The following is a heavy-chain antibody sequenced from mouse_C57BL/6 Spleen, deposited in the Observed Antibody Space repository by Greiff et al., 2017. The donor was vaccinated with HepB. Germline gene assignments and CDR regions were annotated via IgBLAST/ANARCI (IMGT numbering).Heavy chain of an antibody. V-gene: IGHV5-4*01. J-gene: IGHJ3*01. CDR3: AIDRNYGAWFAY. CDR2: ISDGGSYT. Sequence: EVQVVESGGGLVKPGGSLKLSCAASGFTFSSYAMSWVRQTPEKRLEWVATISDGGSYTYYPDNVKGRFTISRDNAKNNLYLQMSHLKSEDTAMYYCAIDRNYGAWFAYWGQGTLVTVSA. D-gene: IGHD1-1*01. CDR1: GFTFSSYA.